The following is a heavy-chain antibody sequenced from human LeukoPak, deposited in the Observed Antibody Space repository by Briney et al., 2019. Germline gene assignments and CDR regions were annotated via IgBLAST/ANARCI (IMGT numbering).Heavy chain of an antibody. J-gene: IGHJ1*01. Sequence: VSAISGSGGSTYYADSVKGRFTISRDNSKNTLYLQMNSLRAEDTAVYYCAKDAHRQFQHWGQGTLVTVSS. CDR3: AKDAHRQFQH. V-gene: IGHV3-23*01. CDR2: ISGSGGST.